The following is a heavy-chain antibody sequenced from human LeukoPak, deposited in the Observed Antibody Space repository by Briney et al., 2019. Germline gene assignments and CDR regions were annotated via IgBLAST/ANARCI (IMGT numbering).Heavy chain of an antibody. V-gene: IGHV3-30-3*01. CDR3: ARGAPPDY. CDR2: ISYDGANK. Sequence: GGSLILSCAASGFTFSDYAMSWVRQAPGKGLEWVAIISYDGANKYYADSVKGRFTISRDDSKNTLYLQMNSLRAEDTAVYYCARGAPPDYWGQGTLVTVSS. J-gene: IGHJ4*02. CDR1: GFTFSDYA.